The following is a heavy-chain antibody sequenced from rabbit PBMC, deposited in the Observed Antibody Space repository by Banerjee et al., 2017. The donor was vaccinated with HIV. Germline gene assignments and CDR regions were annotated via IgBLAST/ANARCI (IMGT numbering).Heavy chain of an antibody. D-gene: IGHD1-1*01. CDR2: INTSSGNT. Sequence: QEQLVESGGGLVKPGASLTLSCKASGFSFSNKYVMCWVRQAPGKGLEWIACINTSSGNTVYATWAKGRFTISRTSSTTVALQMTSLTAADTATYFCARCGNSGGFYLFNLWGPGTLVTVS. CDR1: GFSFSNKYV. V-gene: IGHV1S45*01. J-gene: IGHJ4*01. CDR3: ARCGNSGGFYLFNL.